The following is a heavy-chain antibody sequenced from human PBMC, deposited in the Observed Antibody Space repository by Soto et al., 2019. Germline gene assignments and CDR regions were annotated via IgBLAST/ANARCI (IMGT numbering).Heavy chain of an antibody. J-gene: IGHJ4*02. D-gene: IGHD3-22*01. Sequence: GGSLRLSCVASGFTFSTYEMNWVRQAPGKGLEWVSYIDRSGRNKYYADSVKGRFTISRDSAKDSLYLQMHSLRAEDTAVYYCARDSTYYDSSDYFDYWGQGTPVTV. CDR3: ARDSTYYDSSDYFDY. V-gene: IGHV3-48*03. CDR2: IDRSGRNK. CDR1: GFTFSTYE.